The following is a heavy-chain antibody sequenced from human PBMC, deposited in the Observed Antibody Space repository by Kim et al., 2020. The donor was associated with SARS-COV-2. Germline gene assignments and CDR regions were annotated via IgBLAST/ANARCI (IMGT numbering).Heavy chain of an antibody. Sequence: GESLKISCKGSGYSFTSYWIGWVRQMPGKGLEWMGIIYPGDSDTRYNPSFQGQVTISADKSISTAYLQWSSLKASDTAMYYCARHAGIAAGGDGMDVWGQGTTVTVSS. CDR1: GYSFTSYW. D-gene: IGHD6-13*01. J-gene: IGHJ6*02. CDR3: ARHAGIAAGGDGMDV. CDR2: IYPGDSDT. V-gene: IGHV5-51*01.